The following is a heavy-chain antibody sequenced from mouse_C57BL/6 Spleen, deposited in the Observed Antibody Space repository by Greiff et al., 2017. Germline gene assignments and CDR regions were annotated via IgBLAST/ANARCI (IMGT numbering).Heavy chain of an antibody. D-gene: IGHD2-1*01. CDR3: ARYGNYGD. V-gene: IGHV14-2*01. J-gene: IGHJ3*01. CDR1: GFNIKDYY. Sequence: VQLQQPGAELVKPGASVKLSCTASGFNIKDYYMHWVKQRTEQGLEWIGRIDPEDGETKYDPKFKGKATITADTSSNTAYMQLSSLTSEDTAVYYCARYGNYGDWGQGTLVTVSA. CDR2: IDPEDGET.